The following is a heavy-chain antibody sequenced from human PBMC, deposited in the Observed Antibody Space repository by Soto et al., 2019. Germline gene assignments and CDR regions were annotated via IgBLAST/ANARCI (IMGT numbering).Heavy chain of an antibody. J-gene: IGHJ2*01. V-gene: IGHV4-31*03. CDR1: GGSISSGGYY. CDR3: ARDRGLEMATPLTWYFDL. CDR2: IYYSGST. D-gene: IGHD5-12*01. Sequence: QLQLQESDPGLVKPSQTLSLTCTVSGGSISSGGYYWSWIRQHPGKGLEWIGYIYYSGSTYYNPSLKSRVTISVDTSKNQFALKLSSVTAADTAVYYCARDRGLEMATPLTWYFDLWGRGTLVTVSS.